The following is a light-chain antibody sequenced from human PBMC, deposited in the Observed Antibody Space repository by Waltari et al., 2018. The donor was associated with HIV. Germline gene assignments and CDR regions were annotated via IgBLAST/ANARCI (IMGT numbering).Light chain of an antibody. CDR1: QSLVYTDGNTY. Sequence: DVVMTQSPLSLPVTLGQPASISCGSSQSLVYTDGNTYLNWFQQSPGQSPRRLIYKVSNRDSGVPDRFSGSGSGTDFTLKISRVEAEDVGVYYCMQGALWPWTFGQGTKVEIK. J-gene: IGKJ1*01. V-gene: IGKV2-30*01. CDR3: MQGALWPWT. CDR2: KVS.